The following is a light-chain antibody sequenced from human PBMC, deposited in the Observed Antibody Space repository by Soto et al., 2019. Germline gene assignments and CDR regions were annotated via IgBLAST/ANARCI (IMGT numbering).Light chain of an antibody. V-gene: IGKV3-11*01. CDR1: QSVSSY. CDR3: QQRSNWPVT. Sequence: EIVLTQSPPTLSLSPGERSTLSCRSSQSVSSYLAWYEQKPGQAPRLLIYDASNRATGIPAGFSGSGSGTDFTLTISSLEAEDFAVYYCQQRSNWPVTFGQGTRLEI. CDR2: DAS. J-gene: IGKJ5*01.